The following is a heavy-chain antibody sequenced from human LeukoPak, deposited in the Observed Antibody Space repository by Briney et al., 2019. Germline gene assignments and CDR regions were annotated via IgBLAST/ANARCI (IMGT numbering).Heavy chain of an antibody. V-gene: IGHV1-69*05. Sequence: GSSVTVSCTASGGTFSSYAISWVRQAPGQGLEWMGGIIPIFGTANYAKKFQGRVTITTDESTTTAYMELISLRSEDTAVYYCARDLDRYGSGSPWGFDPWGQGTLVTVSS. J-gene: IGHJ5*02. CDR1: GGTFSSYA. D-gene: IGHD3-10*01. CDR3: ARDLDRYGSGSPWGFDP. CDR2: IIPIFGTA.